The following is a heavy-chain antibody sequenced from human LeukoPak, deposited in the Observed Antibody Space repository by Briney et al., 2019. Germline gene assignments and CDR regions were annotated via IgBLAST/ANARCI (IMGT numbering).Heavy chain of an antibody. CDR3: ATVAANAFDI. D-gene: IGHD6-19*01. V-gene: IGHV5-51*01. J-gene: IGHJ3*02. Sequence: GESLKISCQGSGYSFTNYWIAWVRRVPGKGLEWMGIIYPGDSDTSYSPSFQGQVTISADKSISTAYLQWSSLKASDTAMYYCATVAANAFDIWGQGTMVTVSS. CDR2: IYPGDSDT. CDR1: GYSFTNYW.